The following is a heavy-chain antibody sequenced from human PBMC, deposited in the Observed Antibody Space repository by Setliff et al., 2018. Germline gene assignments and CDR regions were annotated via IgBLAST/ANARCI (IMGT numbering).Heavy chain of an antibody. CDR3: ARSYYYDSSAANWFDP. V-gene: IGHV1-2*06. J-gene: IGHJ5*02. CDR2: INPNSGGT. Sequence: ASVKVSCKASGYTFTGYYMHWVRQAPGQGLEWMGRINPNSGGTNYAQKFQGRVTMTRDTSISTAYMELSRLRADDTAVYYCARSYYYDSSAANWFDPWGQGTLVTVSS. D-gene: IGHD3-22*01. CDR1: GYTFTGYY.